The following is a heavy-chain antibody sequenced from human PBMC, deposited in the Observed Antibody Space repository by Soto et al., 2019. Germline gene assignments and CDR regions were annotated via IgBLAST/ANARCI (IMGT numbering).Heavy chain of an antibody. CDR3: ARGIAAGVDY. D-gene: IGHD6-19*01. Sequence: QVQLVQSGAEVKEPGASVKVSCKASGYTFTRLDINWVRQAPGQGLEWMGWMNPSRGTTDYAQRFQGRVTMTRDTSTSTAYMELTSLASEDTAVYYCARGIAAGVDYWGQGTLVTVSS. J-gene: IGHJ4*02. CDR1: GYTFTRLD. CDR2: MNPSRGTT. V-gene: IGHV1-8*01.